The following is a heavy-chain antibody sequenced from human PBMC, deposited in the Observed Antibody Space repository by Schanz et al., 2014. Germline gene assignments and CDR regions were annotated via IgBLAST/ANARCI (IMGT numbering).Heavy chain of an antibody. D-gene: IGHD3-3*01. CDR2: INPDSGGT. V-gene: IGHV1-2*02. Sequence: QVQLVQSGAEVKKPGASVKVSCKASGYTFTGHYMHWVRQAPGQGLEWMGWINPDSGGTNYAQKFQGRVTMTRDMSINTAYMELSRLRSDDSAVYYCAREIAGVTPARAMDVWGQGTTVAVSS. CDR1: GYTFTGHY. J-gene: IGHJ6*02. CDR3: AREIAGVTPARAMDV.